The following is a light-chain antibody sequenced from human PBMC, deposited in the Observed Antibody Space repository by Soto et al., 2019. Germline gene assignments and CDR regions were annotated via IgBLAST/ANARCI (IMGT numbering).Light chain of an antibody. J-gene: IGLJ1*01. CDR3: SSYAGSNNRYV. CDR1: SSDVGGYNF. Sequence: QSALTQPPSASGSPGQSVTISCTGTSSDVGGYNFVSWYQQHTGKAPKLLIYEVSKRPSGVPDRFSCSKSDNTASLTVSGLQAEDEADYYCSSYAGSNNRYVFGTGTKLTVL. CDR2: EVS. V-gene: IGLV2-8*01.